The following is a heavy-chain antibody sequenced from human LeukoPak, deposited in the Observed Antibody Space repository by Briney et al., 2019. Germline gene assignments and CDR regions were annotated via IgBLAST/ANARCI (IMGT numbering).Heavy chain of an antibody. CDR3: ATGGQGYYYDSSGYYYNY. CDR2: ISAYNGNT. D-gene: IGHD3-22*01. V-gene: IGHV1-18*01. Sequence: ASVKVSCKASGYTSTSYGISWVRQAPGQGLEWMGWISAYNGNTNYAQKLQGRVTMTTDTSTSTAYMELSSLRSEDTAVYYCATGGQGYYYDSSGYYYNYWGQGTLVTVSS. J-gene: IGHJ4*02. CDR1: GYTSTSYG.